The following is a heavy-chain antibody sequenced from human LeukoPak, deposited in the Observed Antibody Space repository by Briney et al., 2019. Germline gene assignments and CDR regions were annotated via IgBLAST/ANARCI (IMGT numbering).Heavy chain of an antibody. J-gene: IGHJ6*03. CDR1: GFTLSSYE. CDR3: AKNGDRGAYCSGGSCYPYYYYYMDV. V-gene: IGHV3-23*01. D-gene: IGHD2-15*01. Sequence: GGSLRLSCTASGFTLSSYEVSWIRQAPGKGLEWVSSIDYSGGSTHYADSVMGRFTISRDNSKNTLYLQMNSLRAEDTAIYYCAKNGDRGAYCSGGSCYPYYYYYMDVWGKGTTVTISS. CDR2: IDYSGGST.